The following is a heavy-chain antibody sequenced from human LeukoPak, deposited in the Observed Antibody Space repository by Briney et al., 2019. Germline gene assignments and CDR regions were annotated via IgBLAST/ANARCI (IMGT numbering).Heavy chain of an antibody. D-gene: IGHD6-13*01. Sequence: GGSLRLSCAASGFTFSRSGMHWVRQAPGKGLEWVTFIGYDGSKIYYADSVKGRFTISRDNSKNTLYLQMNSLRAEDTAVYYCAKDRIAAAGLDAFDIWGQGTLVTVSS. CDR1: GFTFSRSG. J-gene: IGHJ3*02. V-gene: IGHV3-30*02. CDR2: IGYDGSKI. CDR3: AKDRIAAAGLDAFDI.